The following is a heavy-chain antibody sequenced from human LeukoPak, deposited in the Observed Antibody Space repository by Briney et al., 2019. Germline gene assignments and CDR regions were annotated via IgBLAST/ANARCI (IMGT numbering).Heavy chain of an antibody. Sequence: PGGSLRLSCAVSGFTFSAYAMSWVRQMPGKGLEWMGVIYPGDSDTRYSPSFQGQVTISADKSINTAYLQWSSLKASDTAMYYCATAREVGPFGRKNKKDYYYYGMDVWGQGTTVTVSS. V-gene: IGHV5-51*01. CDR2: IYPGDSDT. CDR1: GFTFSAYA. J-gene: IGHJ6*02. CDR3: ATAREVGPFGRKNKKDYYYYGMDV. D-gene: IGHD6-6*01.